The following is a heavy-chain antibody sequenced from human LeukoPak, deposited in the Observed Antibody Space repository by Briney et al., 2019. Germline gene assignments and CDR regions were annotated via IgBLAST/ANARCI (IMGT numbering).Heavy chain of an antibody. CDR3: ARGYYGPEDY. D-gene: IGHD3-10*01. CDR2: IYSGYNT. Sequence: GGSLRLSCAASGFTVSSNYMTWVRQAPGKGLEWVSVIYSGYNTYYADSVKGRFIISRDNSKNTLYLQMNSLRAEDTAVYYCARGYYGPEDYWGQGTLVTVSS. V-gene: IGHV3-66*01. J-gene: IGHJ4*02. CDR1: GFTVSSNY.